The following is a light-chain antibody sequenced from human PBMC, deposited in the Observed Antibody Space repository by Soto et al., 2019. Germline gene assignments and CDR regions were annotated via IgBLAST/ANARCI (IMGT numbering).Light chain of an antibody. CDR2: ATS. V-gene: IGKV3-20*01. J-gene: IGKJ1*01. Sequence: EIVLTQSPGTLSLSPGETATLSCRASQTVNSDYLAWFQQRPGQAPRXLIFATSRRATDIPDRFSGSGSGTDFTLSIRRLEPQDFAVYYCHQFRYSPRTFGQGTKVDI. CDR3: HQFRYSPRT. CDR1: QTVNSDY.